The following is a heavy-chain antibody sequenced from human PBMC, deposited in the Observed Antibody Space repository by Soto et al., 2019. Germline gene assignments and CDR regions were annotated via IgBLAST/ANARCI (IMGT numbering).Heavy chain of an antibody. D-gene: IGHD6-19*01. CDR2: IGTAGDP. CDR1: GFTFSSYD. Sequence: EVQLVESGGGLVQPGGSLRLSCAASGFTFSSYDMHWVRQATGKGLEWVSAIGTAGDPYYPGSVKGRLTISRENAKNSLYLQMNSLRAGDTAVYYCARAQYSSGWYFDYWGQGTLVTVSS. J-gene: IGHJ4*02. V-gene: IGHV3-13*05. CDR3: ARAQYSSGWYFDY.